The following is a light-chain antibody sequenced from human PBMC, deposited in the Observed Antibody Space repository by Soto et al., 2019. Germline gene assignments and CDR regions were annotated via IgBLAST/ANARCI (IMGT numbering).Light chain of an antibody. CDR2: DSN. CDR3: GAWDSSLSAGYYV. V-gene: IGLV1-51*01. CDR1: SSNIGNNY. Sequence: QSVLTQPPSVSAAPGQKVTISCSGSSSNIGNNYVAWYQQLPGTAPKPLIYDSNKRPSGIPDRFSGSKSGTSATLVITGLQTGDEADYFCGAWDSSLSAGYYVFGTGTKATV. J-gene: IGLJ1*01.